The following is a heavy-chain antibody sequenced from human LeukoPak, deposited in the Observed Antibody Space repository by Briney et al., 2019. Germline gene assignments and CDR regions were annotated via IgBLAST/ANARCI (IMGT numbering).Heavy chain of an antibody. J-gene: IGHJ4*02. D-gene: IGHD2-2*02. CDR1: GFTFSSYA. CDR3: ARDVGYCSSTSCYNALGY. V-gene: IGHV3-30*04. CDR2: ISYDGSNK. Sequence: PGGSLRLSCAASGFTFSSYAMHWVRQAPGKGLEWVAVISYDGSNKYYADSVKGRFTISRDNSKNTLYLQMNSLRAEDTAVYYCARDVGYCSSTSCYNALGYWGQGTLVTVSS.